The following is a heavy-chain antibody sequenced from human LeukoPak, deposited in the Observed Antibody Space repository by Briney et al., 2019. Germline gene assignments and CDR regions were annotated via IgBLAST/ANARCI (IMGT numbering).Heavy chain of an antibody. CDR1: GFTFSSYG. J-gene: IGHJ5*02. D-gene: IGHD1-26*01. CDR3: ARESPGWPTKGWFDP. CDR2: IWYDGSNK. Sequence: GRSLRLSCAASGFTFSSYGMHWVRQAPGKGLEWVAVIWYDGSNKYYADSVKGRFTISRDNSKNTLYLQMNSLRAEDTAVYYCARESPGWPTKGWFDPWGQGTLVTVSS. V-gene: IGHV3-33*01.